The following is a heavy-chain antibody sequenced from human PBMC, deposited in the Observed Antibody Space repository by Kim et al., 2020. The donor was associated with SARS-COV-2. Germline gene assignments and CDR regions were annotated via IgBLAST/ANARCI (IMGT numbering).Heavy chain of an antibody. CDR3: ARGLGSGWSDWYFDL. D-gene: IGHD6-19*01. CDR2: ISSSGSTI. Sequence: GGSLRLSCAASGFTFSDYYMSWIRQAPGKGLESVSYISSSGSTIYYADSVKGRFTISRDNAKNSLYLQMNSLRAEDTAVYYCARGLGSGWSDWYFDLWGRGTLVTVSS. CDR1: GFTFSDYY. V-gene: IGHV3-11*04. J-gene: IGHJ2*01.